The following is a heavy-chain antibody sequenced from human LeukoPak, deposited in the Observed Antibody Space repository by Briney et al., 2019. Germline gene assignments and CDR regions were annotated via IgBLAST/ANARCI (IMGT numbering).Heavy chain of an antibody. CDR1: GGSISSHY. CDR3: AQGYRYGRFDY. Sequence: SETLSLTCTVSGGSISSHYWSWIRQPPGKGLEWIGYIHYSGGTNYNPPLKSRVTISVDTSKNQFSLNLSSVTAADTAVYYCAQGYRYGRFDYWGQGTLVTVSS. CDR2: IHYSGGT. D-gene: IGHD5-18*01. J-gene: IGHJ4*02. V-gene: IGHV4-59*03.